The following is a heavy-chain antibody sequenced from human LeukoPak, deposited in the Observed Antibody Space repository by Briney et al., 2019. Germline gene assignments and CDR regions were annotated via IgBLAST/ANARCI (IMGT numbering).Heavy chain of an antibody. CDR2: ISSSSSYI. J-gene: IGHJ4*02. D-gene: IGHD3-10*01. CDR1: GFTFSSYS. Sequence: GGSLRLSCAASGFTFSSYSMNWVRQAPGKGLEWVSSISSSSSYIYYADSVKGRFTISRDNSKNTLYLQMNSLRAEDTAVYYCVPAGDYGSGSYYGWGQGTLVTVSS. CDR3: VPAGDYGSGSYYG. V-gene: IGHV3-21*04.